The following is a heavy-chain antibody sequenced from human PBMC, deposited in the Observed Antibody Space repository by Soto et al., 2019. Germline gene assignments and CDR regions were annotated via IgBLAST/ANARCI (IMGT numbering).Heavy chain of an antibody. CDR3: ERSGRSWNLREFDY. Sequence: ASVKFSCEASGYTLNNDDIHWLRHAPGHGLEWIGWISVYNGNTNYAQKFRGRVTMTTDISTTTAYMEMSSLRSDDTAVYSCERSGRSWNLREFDYCGQGTLVPVSS. CDR1: GYTLNNDD. V-gene: IGHV1-18*01. CDR2: ISVYNGNT. D-gene: IGHD6-13*01. J-gene: IGHJ4*02.